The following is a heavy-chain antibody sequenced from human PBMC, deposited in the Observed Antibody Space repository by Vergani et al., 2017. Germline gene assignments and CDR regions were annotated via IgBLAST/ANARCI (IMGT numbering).Heavy chain of an antibody. V-gene: IGHV3-7*01. J-gene: IGHJ4*02. Sequence: EVQLVESGGGLVQPGGSLRLSCAASGFTFSSYWMSWVRQAPGKGLEWVANIKQDGSEKYYVDSVKGRFTIYRDNAKNSLYLQMNSLRAEDTAVYYCARDDEWELRHFDYWGQGTLVTVSS. CDR3: ARDDEWELRHFDY. CDR1: GFTFSSYW. D-gene: IGHD1-26*01. CDR2: IKQDGSEK.